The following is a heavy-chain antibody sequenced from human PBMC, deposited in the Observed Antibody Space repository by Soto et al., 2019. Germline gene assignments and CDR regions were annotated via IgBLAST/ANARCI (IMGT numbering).Heavy chain of an antibody. D-gene: IGHD3-9*01. Sequence: ASVKVSCKASGYTFTGYYMHRVRQAPGQGLEWMGWINPNSGGTNYAQKFQGWVTMTRDTSISTAYMELSRLRSDDTAVYYCARDGGQIRYFDWLSMDVWGQGTTVTVSS. CDR2: INPNSGGT. J-gene: IGHJ6*02. CDR3: ARDGGQIRYFDWLSMDV. CDR1: GYTFTGYY. V-gene: IGHV1-2*04.